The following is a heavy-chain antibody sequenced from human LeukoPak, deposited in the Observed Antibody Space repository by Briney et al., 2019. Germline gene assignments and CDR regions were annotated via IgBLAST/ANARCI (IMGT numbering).Heavy chain of an antibody. J-gene: IGHJ4*02. CDR1: GFTFSSYC. V-gene: IGHV3-33*06. D-gene: IGHD6-13*01. CDR3: AKDRARVSHSLDY. Sequence: GGSLRLSCAASGFTFSSYCMHWVRQAPGKWREWVAVIWYDGSNKYYADSVKGRFTISRDNSKNTLYLEMNSLSAEDTAVYYCAKDRARVSHSLDYWGQGTLVTVSS. CDR2: IWYDGSNK.